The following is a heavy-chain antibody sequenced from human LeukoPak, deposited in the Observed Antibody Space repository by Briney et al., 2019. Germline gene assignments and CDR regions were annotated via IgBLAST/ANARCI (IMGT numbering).Heavy chain of an antibody. CDR2: XXKVGTT. CDR1: GGXISNXS. J-gene: IGHJ6*02. CDR3: ARDRYDFWSGHDNGMDV. V-gene: IGHV4-4*07. D-gene: IGHD3-3*01. Sequence: SGGXISNXSWTGLRQPAGKGVEGXXXXXKVGTTKYNFSLKSRVTMSVDTSKHLFSLKLTTVAAADTAVYYCARDRYDFWSGHDNGMDVWGQGTTVTVSS.